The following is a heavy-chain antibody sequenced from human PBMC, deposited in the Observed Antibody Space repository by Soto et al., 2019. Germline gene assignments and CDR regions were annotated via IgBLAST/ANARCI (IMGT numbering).Heavy chain of an antibody. V-gene: IGHV3-73*01. CDR3: TRLRFDSSGYYATDY. CDR1: VFTFSGSA. D-gene: IGHD3-22*01. J-gene: IGHJ4*02. Sequence: GGSLRFSCAASVFTFSGSAMHLVRQSSGKGLEWVGRIRSKANSSATAYAASVKGRFTISTDDSKNTAYLQMNSLKTEDTAVYYCTRLRFDSSGYYATDYWDQGTLVNVS. CDR2: IRSKANSSAT.